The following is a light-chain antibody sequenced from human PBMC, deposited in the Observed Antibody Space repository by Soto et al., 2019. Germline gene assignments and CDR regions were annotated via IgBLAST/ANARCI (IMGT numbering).Light chain of an antibody. CDR1: QSISSNY. Sequence: EIVLTQSPGTLSLSPGEGATLSCRASQSISSNYLAWYQQKPGQSPRLLIYGTSNRATGIPDRFSGSGSGTDFTLTISRLEPEDFAVYYCQQCTSSPPIPFGKGTRLRL. CDR3: QQCTSSPPIP. V-gene: IGKV3-20*01. J-gene: IGKJ5*01. CDR2: GTS.